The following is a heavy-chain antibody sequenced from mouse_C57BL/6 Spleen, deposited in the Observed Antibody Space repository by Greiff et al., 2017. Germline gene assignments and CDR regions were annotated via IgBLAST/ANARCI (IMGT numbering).Heavy chain of an antibody. CDR3: AREGYYGSSGAWFAY. J-gene: IGHJ3*01. D-gene: IGHD1-1*01. CDR1: GYSITSGYY. CDR2: ISYDGSN. V-gene: IGHV3-6*01. Sequence: EVHLVESGPGLVKPSQSLSLTCPVTGYSITSGYYWNWIRQFPGNKLEWMGYISYDGSNNYNPSLKNRISITRDTSKNQFFLKLNSVTTEDTATYYCAREGYYGSSGAWFAYWGQGTLVTVSA.